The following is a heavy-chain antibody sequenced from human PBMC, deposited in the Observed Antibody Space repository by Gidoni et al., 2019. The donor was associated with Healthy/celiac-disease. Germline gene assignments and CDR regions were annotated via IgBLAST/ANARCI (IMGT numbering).Heavy chain of an antibody. J-gene: IGHJ5*02. V-gene: IGHV3-74*01. Sequence: EVQLVESGGGLVQPGGSLRRSCAASGFTFRRYWLTWVRQAPGKGLVGVSRINSDGSSTSYADSVKGRFTISRDNAKNTLYLQMNSLRAEDTAVYYCARGFARRVVVVAATPLGRDNWFDPWGQGTLVTVSS. CDR1: GFTFRRYW. CDR2: INSDGSST. D-gene: IGHD2-15*01. CDR3: ARGFARRVVVVAATPLGRDNWFDP.